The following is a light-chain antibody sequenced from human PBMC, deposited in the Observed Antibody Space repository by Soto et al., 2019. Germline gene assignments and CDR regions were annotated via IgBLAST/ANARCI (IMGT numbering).Light chain of an antibody. CDR2: GAS. Sequence: EIVLTQSPGTLSLSPGERATLSCRASQSVSSSYLAWYQQKPGQAPRLLIYGASSRATGIPDRFSGSGSGTDFTLTIRRLETEDFAVYYCQQYGSPPTITFGHGTRLEIK. CDR1: QSVSSSY. V-gene: IGKV3-20*01. CDR3: QQYGSPPTIT. J-gene: IGKJ5*01.